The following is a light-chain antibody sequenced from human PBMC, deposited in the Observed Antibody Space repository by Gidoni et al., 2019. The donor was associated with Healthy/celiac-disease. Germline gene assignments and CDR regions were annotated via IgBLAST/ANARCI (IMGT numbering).Light chain of an antibody. V-gene: IGKV3-20*01. CDR1: QSVSSSY. J-gene: IGKJ1*01. CDR2: GAS. Sequence: VFTQSPGTLSLSPGERATLSCRASQSVSSSYLAWYQQKPGQAPRLRIYGASSRATGIPDRFSGSGSGTDFTLTISRLEPEDFEVYYCKQYGSSSWTFGQGTKVEIK. CDR3: KQYGSSSWT.